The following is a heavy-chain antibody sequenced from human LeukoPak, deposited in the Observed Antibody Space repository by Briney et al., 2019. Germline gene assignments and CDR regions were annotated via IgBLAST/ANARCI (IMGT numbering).Heavy chain of an antibody. CDR1: GYTFTGYY. V-gene: IGHV1-18*04. CDR3: ARDGPPPFCGGDCYTYYYYMDV. D-gene: IGHD2-21*02. CDR2: ISACNSNT. Sequence: ASVKVSCKASGYTFTGYYMHWVRQAPGQGLEWMGWISACNSNTNYAQKLQGRVTMTTDTSTSTAYMELRSLRSDDTAVYYCARDGPPPFCGGDCYTYYYYMDVWGKGTTVTISS. J-gene: IGHJ6*03.